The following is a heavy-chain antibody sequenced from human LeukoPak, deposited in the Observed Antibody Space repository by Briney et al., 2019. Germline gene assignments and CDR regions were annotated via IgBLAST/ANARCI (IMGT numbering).Heavy chain of an antibody. J-gene: IGHJ4*02. Sequence: GGSLRLSCAASGFTFSSSWVTWVRQAPGKGLEWVATIKPDGSEGSYVDSVIGRFTISRDNAKNSLFLQMISLRAEDTAVYYCARDRAYKTFDYWGQGALVTVSS. CDR2: IKPDGSEG. CDR3: ARDRAYKTFDY. V-gene: IGHV3-7*04. D-gene: IGHD3-16*01. CDR1: GFTFSSSW.